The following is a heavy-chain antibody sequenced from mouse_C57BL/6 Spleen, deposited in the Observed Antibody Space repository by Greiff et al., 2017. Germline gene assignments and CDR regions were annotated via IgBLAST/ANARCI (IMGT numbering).Heavy chain of an antibody. CDR3: ARGDYGSKDY. CDR2: ISYDGSN. V-gene: IGHV3-6*01. Sequence: DVQLQESGPGLVKPSQSLSLTCSVTGYSITSGYYWNWIRQFPGNKLEWMGYISYDGSNNYNPSLKNRISITRDTSKNQFFLKLNSVTTEDTATYYCARGDYGSKDYWGHGTTLTVSS. J-gene: IGHJ2*01. D-gene: IGHD1-1*01. CDR1: GYSITSGYY.